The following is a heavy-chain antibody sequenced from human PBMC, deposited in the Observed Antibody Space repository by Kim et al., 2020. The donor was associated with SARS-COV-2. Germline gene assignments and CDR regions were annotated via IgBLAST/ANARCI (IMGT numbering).Heavy chain of an antibody. Sequence: GGSLRLSCAASGFTVSSNYMSWVRQAPGKGLEWVSVIYSGGSTYYADSVKGRFTISRDNSKNTLYLQMNSLRAEDTAVYYCARAVTPSYYDSSGYFFFDYWGQGTLVTVSS. D-gene: IGHD3-22*01. J-gene: IGHJ4*02. CDR3: ARAVTPSYYDSSGYFFFDY. V-gene: IGHV3-53*01. CDR2: IYSGGST. CDR1: GFTVSSNY.